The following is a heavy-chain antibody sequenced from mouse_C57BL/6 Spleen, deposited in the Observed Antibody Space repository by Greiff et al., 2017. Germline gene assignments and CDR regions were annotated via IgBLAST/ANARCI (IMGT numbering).Heavy chain of an antibody. CDR1: GFSLTSYG. V-gene: IGHV2-2*01. CDR2: IWSGGST. D-gene: IGHD2-10*01. CDR3: ARNSYYGNNGGFAY. J-gene: IGHJ3*01. Sequence: VQGVESGPGLVQPSQSLSITCTVSGFSLTSYGVHWVRPSPGKGLEWLGVIWSGGSTDYNAAFISRLSISKDNSKSQVFFKMNSLQADDTAIYYCARNSYYGNNGGFAYWGQGTLVTVSA.